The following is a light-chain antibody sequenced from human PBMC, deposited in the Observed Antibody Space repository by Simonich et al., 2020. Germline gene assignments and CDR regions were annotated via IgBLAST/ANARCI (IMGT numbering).Light chain of an antibody. J-gene: IGKJ1*01. CDR3: QQYYSTPT. CDR2: WAS. CDR1: QSVLYSSNNKNY. Sequence: DIVMTQSPDSLAVSLGERATINCKYSQSVLYSSNNKNYFAWYQKKQGQPPKLLIYWASTRESGVPDRFSGSGSGTDFTLTIRSLQAEDVAVYYCQQYYSTPTFGQGTKVEIK. V-gene: IGKV4-1*01.